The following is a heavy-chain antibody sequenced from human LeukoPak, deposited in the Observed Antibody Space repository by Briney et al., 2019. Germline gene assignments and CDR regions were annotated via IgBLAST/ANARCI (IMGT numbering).Heavy chain of an antibody. Sequence: GGSLRLSCAASVFTFSSYSMNWVRQAPGKGREWVSYISSSSRTIYYADSGKGRFTISRDNAKNSLYLQMNSLRAEDTAVYYCARDSDFWSGYYFDYWGQGTLVTVSS. CDR1: VFTFSSYS. CDR2: ISSSSRTI. D-gene: IGHD3-3*01. J-gene: IGHJ4*02. CDR3: ARDSDFWSGYYFDY. V-gene: IGHV3-48*01.